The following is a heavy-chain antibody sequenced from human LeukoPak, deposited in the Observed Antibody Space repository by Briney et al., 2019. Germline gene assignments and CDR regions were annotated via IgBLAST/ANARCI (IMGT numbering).Heavy chain of an antibody. CDR1: GGSISSSSYY. V-gene: IGHV4-39*07. CDR3: AIEVTRDGLDY. J-gene: IGHJ4*02. Sequence: SETLSLTCTVSGGSISSSSYYWGWIRQPPGKGLEWIGSIYYSGSTYYNPSLKSRVTISVDTSKNQFSLKLSSVTAADTAVYYCAIEVTRDGLDYWGQGTLVTVSS. CDR2: IYYSGST. D-gene: IGHD2-21*02.